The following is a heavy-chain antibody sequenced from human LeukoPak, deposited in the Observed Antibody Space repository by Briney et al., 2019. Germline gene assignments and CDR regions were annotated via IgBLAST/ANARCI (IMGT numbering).Heavy chain of an antibody. CDR2: ISCDGSNK. CDR3: ARGKVVTMVRGVIITYFDY. Sequence: HPGGSLRLSCAASGFTFSSYGMHWVRQAPGKGLEWVAVISCDGSNKYYADSVKGRFTISRDNSKNTLYLQMNSLRAEDTAVYYCARGKVVTMVRGVIITYFDYWGQGTLVTVSS. CDR1: GFTFSSYG. D-gene: IGHD3-10*01. J-gene: IGHJ4*02. V-gene: IGHV3-30*03.